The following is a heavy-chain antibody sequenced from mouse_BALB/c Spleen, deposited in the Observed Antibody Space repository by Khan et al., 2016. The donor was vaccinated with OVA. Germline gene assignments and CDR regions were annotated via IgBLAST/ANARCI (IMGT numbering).Heavy chain of an antibody. D-gene: IGHD2-2*01. Sequence: VQLQQSGPELMKPGTSVKISCKASGYSFTTYYIHWVIQTPGKSLEWIGYIDPFSGGTTYNQKFKGKATLTVDKSSSQAYIHLSNLTSEDSAVYYSTRHGCVAWVTYWGQGTLVTVSA. CDR2: IDPFSGGT. CDR3: TRHGCVAWVTY. CDR1: GYSFTTYY. V-gene: IGHV1S135*01. J-gene: IGHJ3*01.